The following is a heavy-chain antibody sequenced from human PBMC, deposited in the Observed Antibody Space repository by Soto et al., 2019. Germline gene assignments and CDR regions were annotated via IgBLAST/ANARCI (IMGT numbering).Heavy chain of an antibody. J-gene: IGHJ4*02. Sequence: QVQLVESGGGVVQPGRSLRLSCAASGFTFSSFGMHWVRQAPGKGLEWVALILYDGSNKYYADSVKGRFTISRDKSKNTLYLQMNSLRAEDTAVYYCAKDRGWSSADLDYWGQGTLVTVSS. D-gene: IGHD6-19*01. CDR2: ILYDGSNK. V-gene: IGHV3-30*18. CDR1: GFTFSSFG. CDR3: AKDRGWSSADLDY.